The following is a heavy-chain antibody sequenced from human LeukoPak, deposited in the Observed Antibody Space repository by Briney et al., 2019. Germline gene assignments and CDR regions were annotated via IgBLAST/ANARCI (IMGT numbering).Heavy chain of an antibody. CDR3: ATSSSTWYSGWFDP. J-gene: IGHJ5*02. CDR2: IYYSGTT. D-gene: IGHD6-13*01. Sequence: SETLSLTCTISGASIDSYYWSWIRQPPGKGLEWIGYIYYSGTTNYNPSLNSRVTISIDTSKNQFSLKLGSVTAADTAVYYCATSSSTWYSGWFDPWGQGTLVTVSS. V-gene: IGHV4-59*01. CDR1: GASIDSYY.